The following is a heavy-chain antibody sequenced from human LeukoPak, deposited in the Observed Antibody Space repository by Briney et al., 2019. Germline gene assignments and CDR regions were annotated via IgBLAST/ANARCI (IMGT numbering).Heavy chain of an antibody. CDR3: AKGGATRGRFEN. CDR2: ISGSGGST. V-gene: IGHV3-23*01. Sequence: GGSLRLSCAASGFTFSSYAMSWVRQAPGKGLEWVSAISGSGGSTYYADSVKGRFTISRDNSKNSLYLQMNSLRGEDTAVYYCAKGGATRGRFENWGPGTLVIVSS. CDR1: GFTFSSYA. D-gene: IGHD1-26*01. J-gene: IGHJ4*02.